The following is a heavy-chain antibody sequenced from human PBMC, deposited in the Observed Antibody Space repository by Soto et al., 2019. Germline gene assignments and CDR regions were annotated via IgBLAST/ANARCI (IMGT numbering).Heavy chain of an antibody. CDR1: GYTFTSYD. D-gene: IGHD1-26*01. Sequence: QVQLVQSGAEVKKPGASVKVSCKTSGYTFTSYDINWVRQATGQGLEWMGWMNPNSGNTAYSQKFQGRVTMTSNTSISTAYMELSSLISEETAVYYCARERSSGAFDIWGQGTMVTVSS. CDR2: MNPNSGNT. CDR3: ARERSSGAFDI. V-gene: IGHV1-8*01. J-gene: IGHJ3*02.